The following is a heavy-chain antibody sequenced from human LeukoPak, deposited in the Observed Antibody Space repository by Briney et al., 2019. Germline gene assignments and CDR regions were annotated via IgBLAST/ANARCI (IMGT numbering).Heavy chain of an antibody. J-gene: IGHJ4*02. D-gene: IGHD2-2*01. CDR1: GGSISSSSYY. Sequence: PSETLSLTCTVSGGSISSSSYYWGWFRHPPGKGLEWIGSIYYSGSTYYNPSLKSRVTISVDTSKNQFSLKLSSVTAADTAVYYCARRRSAAIDYWGQGTLVTVSS. V-gene: IGHV4-39*01. CDR3: ARRRSAAIDY. CDR2: IYYSGST.